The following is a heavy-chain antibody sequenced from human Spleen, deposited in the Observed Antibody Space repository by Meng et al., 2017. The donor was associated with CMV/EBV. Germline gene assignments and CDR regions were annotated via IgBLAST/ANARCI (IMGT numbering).Heavy chain of an antibody. Sequence: ASVKVSCKASGYTFIGYYMHWMRQAPGQGLEWMGWINPETGDANYAQKFQGRVTMTRDTSISTAYMELSRLRSDDTAVYYCATPPGGQWLVRDYWGQGTLVTVSS. D-gene: IGHD6-19*01. J-gene: IGHJ4*02. CDR1: GYTFIGYY. CDR3: ATPPGGQWLVRDY. CDR2: INPETGDA. V-gene: IGHV1-2*02.